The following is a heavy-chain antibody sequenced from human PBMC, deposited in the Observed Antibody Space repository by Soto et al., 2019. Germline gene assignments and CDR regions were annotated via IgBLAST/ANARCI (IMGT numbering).Heavy chain of an antibody. CDR3: WREDQLLQNNCFDP. Sequence: EVQLVESGGGLVQPGGSLRLSCAASGFTFSSYSMNWVRQVPGKGLEWVSYISSSSSTIYYADSVKGRFTISWDNAKNSPNLQMTSLRNADTAMYSCWREDQLLQNNCFDPWAHGPLVTVSS. D-gene: IGHD2-2*01. CDR2: ISSSSSTI. J-gene: IGHJ5*02. V-gene: IGHV3-48*02. CDR1: GFTFSSYS.